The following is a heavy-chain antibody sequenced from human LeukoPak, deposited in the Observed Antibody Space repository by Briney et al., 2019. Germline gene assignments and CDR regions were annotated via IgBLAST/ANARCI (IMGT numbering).Heavy chain of an antibody. D-gene: IGHD3-22*01. J-gene: IGHJ4*02. CDR3: AREGRYYYDSSGPKNFDY. CDR2: IYYSGST. V-gene: IGHV4-59*12. Sequence: SETLSLTCTVSGGSISSYYWSWIRQPPGKGLDWIGYIYYSGSTNYNPSLKSRVTMSVDTSKNQFSLKLSSVTAADTAVYYCAREGRYYYDSSGPKNFDYWGQGTLVTVSS. CDR1: GGSISSYY.